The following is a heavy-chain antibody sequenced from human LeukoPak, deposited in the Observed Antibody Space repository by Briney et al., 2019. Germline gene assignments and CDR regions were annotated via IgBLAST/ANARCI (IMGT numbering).Heavy chain of an antibody. D-gene: IGHD2-2*01. CDR1: GGSISSGDYY. Sequence: SETLSLTCTVSGGSISSGDYYWRWIHQPPGKGLEWIGYIYYSGSTYYNPSLKSRVTISVDTSKNQFSLKLSSVTAADTAVYYCARGLVVVPAATSLWFDPWGQGTLVTVSS. CDR2: IYYSGST. J-gene: IGHJ5*02. CDR3: ARGLVVVPAATSLWFDP. V-gene: IGHV4-30-4*01.